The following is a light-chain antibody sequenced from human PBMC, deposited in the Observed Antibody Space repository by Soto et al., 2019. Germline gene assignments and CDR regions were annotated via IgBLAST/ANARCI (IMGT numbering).Light chain of an antibody. CDR2: DVS. J-gene: IGLJ2*01. Sequence: QSALTQPASVSGSPGQSITISCTGTSSDVGGYNYVSWYQQHPGKAPKLMIYDVSNRPSGVSNRFSGSKSGNTASLTISGLQDEDEADYCCSSYTSSSTHVVFGGGTKVTVL. CDR1: SSDVGGYNY. CDR3: SSYTSSSTHVV. V-gene: IGLV2-14*01.